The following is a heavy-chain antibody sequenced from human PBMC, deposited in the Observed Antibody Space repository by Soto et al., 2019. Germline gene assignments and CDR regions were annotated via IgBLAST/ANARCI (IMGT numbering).Heavy chain of an antibody. V-gene: IGHV3-48*02. CDR1: GFTFSSYS. CDR3: ARPLEAGTTYYYYGMDV. J-gene: IGHJ6*02. Sequence: PGGSLRLSCAASGFTFSSYSMNWVRQAPGKGLEWVSYISSSSSTIYYADSVKGRFTISRDNAKNSLYLQMNSLRDEDTAVYYCARPLEAGTTYYYYGMDVWGQGTTVTVSS. D-gene: IGHD1-7*01. CDR2: ISSSSSTI.